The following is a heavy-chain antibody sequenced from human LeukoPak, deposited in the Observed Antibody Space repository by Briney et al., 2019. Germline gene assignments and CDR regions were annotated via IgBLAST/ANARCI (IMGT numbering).Heavy chain of an antibody. J-gene: IGHJ5*02. CDR2: ISWNSGSI. CDR1: GFTFDDYA. CDR3: AKDFGLGELSFNWFDP. Sequence: PGGSLRLSCAASGFTFDDYAMHWVRQAPGKGLEWVSGISWNSGSIGYADSVKGRFTISRDNAKNSLYLQMNSLRAEDTALYYCAKDFGLGELSFNWFDPWGQGTLVTVSS. D-gene: IGHD3-10*01. V-gene: IGHV3-9*01.